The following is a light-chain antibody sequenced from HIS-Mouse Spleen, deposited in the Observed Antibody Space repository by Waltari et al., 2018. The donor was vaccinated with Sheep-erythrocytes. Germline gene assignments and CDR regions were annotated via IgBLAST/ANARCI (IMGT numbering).Light chain of an antibody. Sequence: SYELTQPPSVSVAPGQTARTTCSGDALPKQYELVYQQKPGQAPVLVIDKDSERPSGIPERFSVSSSGTTVTLTISGVQAEDEADYYCQSADSSGTYPVFGGGTKLTVL. CDR3: QSADSSGTYPV. V-gene: IGLV3-25*03. CDR1: ALPKQY. J-gene: IGLJ3*02. CDR2: KDS.